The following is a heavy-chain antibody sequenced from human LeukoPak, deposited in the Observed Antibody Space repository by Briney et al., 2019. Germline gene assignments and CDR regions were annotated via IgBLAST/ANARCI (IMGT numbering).Heavy chain of an antibody. CDR2: IDWADEK. Sequence: ESGPALVKPTQTLTLTCTFSGFSLNARGMCVSWIRQPPGKALEWLARIDWADEKFYSTSLKTRLTISKDTSKNQVVLIMTNMDPVDTAKYYCARTPGGRAEEDYWGQGTLVTVSS. J-gene: IGHJ4*02. CDR1: GFSLNARGMC. D-gene: IGHD1-26*01. CDR3: ARTPGGRAEEDY. V-gene: IGHV2-70*17.